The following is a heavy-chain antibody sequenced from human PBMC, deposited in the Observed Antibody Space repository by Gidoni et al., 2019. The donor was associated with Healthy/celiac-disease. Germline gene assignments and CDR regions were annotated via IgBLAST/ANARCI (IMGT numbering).Heavy chain of an antibody. Sequence: QGHLVQSGAEVKKPGASVTVSCNAPGDTFPGYYMHWVRQAPGQGLEWMGWISTNRGGTNYAQKFQGRVTMTRDTSISTADMELSRLRSDDTAVYYCARGRSLRALDYWGQGTLVTVSS. CDR1: GDTFPGYY. V-gene: IGHV1-2*02. CDR2: ISTNRGGT. J-gene: IGHJ4*02. D-gene: IGHD4-17*01. CDR3: ARGRSLRALDY.